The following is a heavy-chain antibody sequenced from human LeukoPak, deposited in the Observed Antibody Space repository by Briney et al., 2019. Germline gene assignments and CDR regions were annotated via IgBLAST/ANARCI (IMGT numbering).Heavy chain of an antibody. CDR2: INPSGGST. V-gene: IGHV1-46*01. Sequence: ASVKVSCKASGYTFTSYYMHWVRQAPGQGLEWMGIINPSGGSTSYAQKFQGRVTMTEDTSTDTAYMELSSLRSEDTAVYYCATFSYYDSSGHYYYYYGMDVWGQGTTVTVSS. CDR1: GYTFTSYY. CDR3: ATFSYYDSSGHYYYYYGMDV. J-gene: IGHJ6*02. D-gene: IGHD3-22*01.